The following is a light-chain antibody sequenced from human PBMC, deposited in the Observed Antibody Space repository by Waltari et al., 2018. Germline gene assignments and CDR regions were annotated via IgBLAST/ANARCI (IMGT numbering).Light chain of an antibody. V-gene: IGLV1-47*01. J-gene: IGLJ3*02. CDR1: SSNIGTNY. Sequence: QSVLTQPPSVSGSPGQGVTISCSGSSSNIGTNYVYWYQQLPRTAPNLLIFRNDQRPPGVPDRFSASKSGTSASLAISGLRSEDEADYYCAAWDDGLSGPVFGGGTKLTVL. CDR2: RND. CDR3: AAWDDGLSGPV.